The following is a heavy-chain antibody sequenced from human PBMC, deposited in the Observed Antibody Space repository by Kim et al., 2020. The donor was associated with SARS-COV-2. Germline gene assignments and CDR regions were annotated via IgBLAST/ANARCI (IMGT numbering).Heavy chain of an antibody. CDR3: AKLTKAYYYDSSGYYYFDY. Sequence: GRFTISRDNSKNTLYLQMNSLRAEDTAVYYCAKLTKAYYYDSSGYYYFDYWGQGTLVTVSS. J-gene: IGHJ4*02. D-gene: IGHD3-22*01. V-gene: IGHV3-23*01.